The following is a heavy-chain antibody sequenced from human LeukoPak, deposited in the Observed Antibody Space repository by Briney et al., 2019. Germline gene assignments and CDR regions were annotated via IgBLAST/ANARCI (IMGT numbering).Heavy chain of an antibody. CDR3: ARGSAMVRGVKVDY. Sequence: PSETLSLTCTVSGGSISSYYWSWIRQPPGKGLEWIGYIYYSGSTNYNPSLKSRVTISVDTSKNQFSLKLSSVTAADTAVYYCARGSAMVRGVKVDYWGQGTLVTVSS. J-gene: IGHJ4*02. D-gene: IGHD3-10*01. V-gene: IGHV4-59*12. CDR1: GGSISSYY. CDR2: IYYSGST.